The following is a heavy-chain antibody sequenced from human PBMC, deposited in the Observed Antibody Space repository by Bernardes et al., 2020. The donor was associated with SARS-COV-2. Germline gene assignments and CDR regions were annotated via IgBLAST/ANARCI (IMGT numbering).Heavy chain of an antibody. CDR1: GGSLSGYY. Sequence: SETLSLTCAVYGGSLSGYYWNWIRQPPGKGLEWIGEINYSGSTNYNPSLKSRVTISVDTSKNQFSLKLSPVTAADTAVYYGARAVWGIWYFDLWGRGTLVTVSS. CDR3: ARAVWGIWYFDL. V-gene: IGHV4-34*01. CDR2: INYSGST. J-gene: IGHJ2*01. D-gene: IGHD3-16*01.